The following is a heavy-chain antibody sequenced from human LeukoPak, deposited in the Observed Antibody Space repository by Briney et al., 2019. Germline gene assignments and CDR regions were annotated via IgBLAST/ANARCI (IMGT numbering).Heavy chain of an antibody. D-gene: IGHD4-17*01. CDR3: ARSGYGDYALSVAFDI. V-gene: IGHV3-48*03. J-gene: IGHJ3*02. CDR2: ISSSGSTI. CDR1: GFTFSSYE. Sequence: GGSLRLSCAAPGFTFSSYEMNWVRQAPGKGLEWVSYISSSGSTIYYADSVKGRFTISRDNAKNSLYLQMSSLRAEDTAVYYCARSGYGDYALSVAFDIWGQGTMVTVSS.